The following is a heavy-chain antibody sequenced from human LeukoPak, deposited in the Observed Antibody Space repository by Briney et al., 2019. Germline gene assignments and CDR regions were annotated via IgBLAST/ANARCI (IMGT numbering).Heavy chain of an antibody. Sequence: GASVKVSCKASGYTFTGYYTHWVRQAPGQGLEWMGWINPNSGGTNYAQKFQGRVTMTRDTSISTAYMELSRLRSDDTAVYYCARESEWELLVSAFDIWGQGTMVTVSS. V-gene: IGHV1-2*02. CDR1: GYTFTGYY. CDR2: INPNSGGT. J-gene: IGHJ3*02. CDR3: ARESEWELLVSAFDI. D-gene: IGHD1-26*01.